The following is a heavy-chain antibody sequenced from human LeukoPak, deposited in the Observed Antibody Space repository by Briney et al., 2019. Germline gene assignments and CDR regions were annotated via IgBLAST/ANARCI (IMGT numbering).Heavy chain of an antibody. Sequence: PSETLSLTCTVSGGSISSSSYYWGWIRQPLGKGLEWIGETYHSGSTNHNPSLKSRVTISLDTSKNQFSLKLSSVTAADTAVYYCARGRRIVVVLGTTRTHRDYYMDVWGKGTTVTVSS. V-gene: IGHV4-39*07. CDR3: ARGRRIVVVLGTTRTHRDYYMDV. D-gene: IGHD2-15*01. CDR2: TYHSGST. J-gene: IGHJ6*03. CDR1: GGSISSSSYY.